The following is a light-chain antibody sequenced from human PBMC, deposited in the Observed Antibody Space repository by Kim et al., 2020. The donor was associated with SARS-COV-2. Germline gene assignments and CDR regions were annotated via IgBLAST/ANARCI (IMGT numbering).Light chain of an antibody. CDR1: KRVNDN. V-gene: IGKV3-15*01. CDR3: QQYDEWPWT. Sequence: EIVLTQSPGTLSVSPGERVTLSCRSTKRVNDNLAWYQQKPGQPPRLLVYGGSVTPTYIPARFSGSGSKTEYTLTVTSLQSEDFAIYYCQQYDEWPWTFGQGTKLEI. CDR2: GGS. J-gene: IGKJ1*01.